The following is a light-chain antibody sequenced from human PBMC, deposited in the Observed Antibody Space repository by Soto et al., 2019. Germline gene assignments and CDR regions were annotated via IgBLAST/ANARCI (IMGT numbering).Light chain of an antibody. Sequence: EIVMTKSPATLSVSPGERATLSCRASQSVSSNLAWYQQKPGQPPRLLIYGASTRATGIPARISGSGSGTEFTLTISSLQSEDCAVYYCQQYNNWPVTFGPGTKV. CDR3: QQYNNWPVT. V-gene: IGKV3-15*01. J-gene: IGKJ3*01. CDR2: GAS. CDR1: QSVSSN.